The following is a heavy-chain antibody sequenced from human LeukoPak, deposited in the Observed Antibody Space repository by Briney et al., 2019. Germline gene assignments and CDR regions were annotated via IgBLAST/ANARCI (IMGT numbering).Heavy chain of an antibody. Sequence: SETLSLTCTVSGGSISRSGYYWGWIRQPPGKGLEWIGYIYYSGSTNYNPSLKSRVTISVDTSKNQFSLKLSSVTAADTAVYYCARDTLGGGSPFDLWGRGTLVTVSS. CDR3: ARDTLGGGSPFDL. V-gene: IGHV4-61*05. J-gene: IGHJ2*01. D-gene: IGHD2-15*01. CDR1: GGSISRSGYY. CDR2: IYYSGST.